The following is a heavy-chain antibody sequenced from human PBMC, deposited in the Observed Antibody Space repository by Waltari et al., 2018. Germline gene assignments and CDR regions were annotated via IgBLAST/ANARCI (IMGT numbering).Heavy chain of an antibody. D-gene: IGHD6-13*01. CDR1: GFTFDDYA. Sequence: EVQLVESGGVVVQPGGSLRLSCAASGFTFDDYAMHWVRQAPGKGLEWVSLISWDGGSTYYADSVKGRFTISRDNSKNSLYLQMNSLRAEDTALHYCAKAGRTAAGTDAFDIWGQGTMVTVSS. CDR3: AKAGRTAAGTDAFDI. V-gene: IGHV3-43D*04. CDR2: ISWDGGST. J-gene: IGHJ3*02.